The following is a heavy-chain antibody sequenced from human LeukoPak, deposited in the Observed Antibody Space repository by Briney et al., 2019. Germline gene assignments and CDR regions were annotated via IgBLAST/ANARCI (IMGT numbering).Heavy chain of an antibody. D-gene: IGHD6-19*01. Sequence: SETLSLTCTVSGGSISSYYWSWIRQPPGKGLEWIGYIYYSGSTNYNPSLKSRVTISVDTSKNQFSLKLSSVTAADTAVYYCARHAAVLTGPGYSSGWYVDYWGRGTLVTVPS. CDR2: IYYSGST. V-gene: IGHV4-59*08. J-gene: IGHJ4*02. CDR3: ARHAAVLTGPGYSSGWYVDY. CDR1: GGSISSYY.